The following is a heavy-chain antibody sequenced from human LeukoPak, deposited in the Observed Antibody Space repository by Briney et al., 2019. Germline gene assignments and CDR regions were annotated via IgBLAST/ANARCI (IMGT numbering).Heavy chain of an antibody. CDR3: ARGRGGDFEGDYFDY. CDR2: ISAYNGNT. CDR1: GYTFTSYG. J-gene: IGHJ4*02. Sequence: ASVKVSCKASGYTFTSYGISWVRQAPGQGLEWMGWISAYNGNTNYAQKLQGRVTMTTDTSTSTAYMELRSLRSDDTAVYYCARGRGGDFEGDYFDYWGQGPLVTVSS. V-gene: IGHV1-18*01. D-gene: IGHD2-21*01.